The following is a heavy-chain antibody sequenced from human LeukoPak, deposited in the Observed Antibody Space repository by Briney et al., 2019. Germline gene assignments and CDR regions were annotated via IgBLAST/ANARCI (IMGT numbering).Heavy chain of an antibody. CDR2: ISYSGST. V-gene: IGHV4-59*01. CDR1: GGSFSSYY. Sequence: SETLSLTCTISGGSFSSYYWSWIRQPPGKGLEWVGYISYSGSTNYNPSLKSRVTISVDTSKNQFSLKLSSVTAADTAIYYCARDGRAGSLFAYWGQGTLVTVSS. D-gene: IGHD6-19*01. J-gene: IGHJ4*02. CDR3: ARDGRAGSLFAY.